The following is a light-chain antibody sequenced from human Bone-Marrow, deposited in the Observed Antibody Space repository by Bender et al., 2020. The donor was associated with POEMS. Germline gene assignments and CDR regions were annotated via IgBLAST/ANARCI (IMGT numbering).Light chain of an antibody. CDR3: SSYTTTSTLVV. Sequence: QSALTQPASVSGSPGQSITISCTGTSSDVGNYNFVSWYQQHPGKVPKLIIYDVNSRPSGVSNRFSGSKSGNTASLTISGLQAEDEADYYCSSYTTTSTLVVFGGGTKLTVL. J-gene: IGLJ3*02. CDR2: DVN. V-gene: IGLV2-14*02. CDR1: SSDVGNYNF.